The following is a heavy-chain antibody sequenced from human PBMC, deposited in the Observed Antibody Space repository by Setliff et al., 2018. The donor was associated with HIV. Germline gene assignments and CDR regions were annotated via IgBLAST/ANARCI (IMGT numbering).Heavy chain of an antibody. CDR3: ATQTGFYNSHWYDY. J-gene: IGHJ4*02. D-gene: IGHD6-13*01. V-gene: IGHV3-7*01. CDR1: GGSISSNW. Sequence: PSETLSLTCAVSGGSISSNWWSWVRQAPGKGLEWVAKIKQDGSDKYYVDSVKGRFTISRDNAKNSVFLQMNSLRAEDTGVYYCATQTGFYNSHWYDYWGQGTMVTVS. CDR2: IKQDGSDK.